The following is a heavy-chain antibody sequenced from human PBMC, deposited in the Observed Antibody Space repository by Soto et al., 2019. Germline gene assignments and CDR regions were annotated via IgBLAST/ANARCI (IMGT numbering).Heavy chain of an antibody. D-gene: IGHD1-26*01. Sequence: QVQLVQSGAAVKKPGASVQVSCTASGYTFTSYGISWVRQAPGQGLEGMGWISGYNGNTKYAQKLQGRVTMTTDTSTSTAYRELRSLRSDDTAVYYCAIDLGGQIVDYWGQGTLVTVSS. CDR1: GYTFTSYG. J-gene: IGHJ4*02. V-gene: IGHV1-18*01. CDR3: AIDLGGQIVDY. CDR2: ISGYNGNT.